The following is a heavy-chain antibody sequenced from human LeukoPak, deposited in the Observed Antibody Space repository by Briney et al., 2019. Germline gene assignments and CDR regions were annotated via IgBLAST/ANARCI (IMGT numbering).Heavy chain of an antibody. D-gene: IGHD2-15*01. Sequence: SEPLSLTCTLSGGSIRSHYWSWIRHPPGKGLAWIGYINYNGSTNNNPPLKSRVTMSVDTTKNQFSLKLSTETPANPAMNYCASSLVAEMYYFEYWGQGALVTVSS. V-gene: IGHV4-59*11. CDR3: ASSLVAEMYYFEY. J-gene: IGHJ4*02. CDR1: GGSIRSHY. CDR2: INYNGST.